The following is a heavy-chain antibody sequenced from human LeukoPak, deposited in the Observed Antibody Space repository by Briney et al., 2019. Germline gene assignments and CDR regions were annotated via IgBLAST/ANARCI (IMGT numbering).Heavy chain of an antibody. CDR1: GYSISSGDY. CDR2: IYHSGST. J-gene: IGHJ4*02. CDR3: ARGAGDYGGAYFDY. Sequence: SETLSLTYTLSGYSISSGDYWGWIRQPPGKGLEWIGSIYHSGSTYYNPSLKSRVTISVDTSKNQFSLKLSSVTAADTAVYYCARGAGDYGGAYFDYWGQGTLVTVSS. D-gene: IGHD4-23*01. V-gene: IGHV4-38-2*02.